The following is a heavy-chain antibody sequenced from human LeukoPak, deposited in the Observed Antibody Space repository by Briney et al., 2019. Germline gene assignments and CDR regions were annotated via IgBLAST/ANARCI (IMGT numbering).Heavy chain of an antibody. J-gene: IGHJ6*02. D-gene: IGHD5-12*01. CDR2: ISSSSSYI. CDR3: ARDGVLREWGRGYSGYGLYYYYYYGMDV. CDR1: GFTFSSYS. V-gene: IGHV3-21*01. Sequence: GGSLRLSCAASGFTFSSYSMNWVRQAPGKGLEWVSSISSSSSYIYYADSVKGRFTISRDNAKNSLYLQMNSLRAEDTAVYYCARDGVLREWGRGYSGYGLYYYYYYGMDVWGQGTTVTVSS.